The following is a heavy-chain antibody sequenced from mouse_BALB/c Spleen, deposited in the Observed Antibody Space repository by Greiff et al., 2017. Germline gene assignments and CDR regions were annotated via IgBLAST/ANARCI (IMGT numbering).Heavy chain of an antibody. V-gene: IGHV1-7*01. J-gene: IGHJ2*01. D-gene: IGHD2-5*01. CDR2: INPSTGYT. CDR3: ARRGYNNCGGYFDY. Sequence: QVQLQQSGAELAKPGASVKMSCKASGYTFTSYWMHWVKQRPGQGLEWIGYINPSTGYTEYNQKFKDKATLTADKSSITAYMQLSSLTSEDSAVYYCARRGYNNCGGYFDYWGQGTTLTVSS. CDR1: GYTFTSYW.